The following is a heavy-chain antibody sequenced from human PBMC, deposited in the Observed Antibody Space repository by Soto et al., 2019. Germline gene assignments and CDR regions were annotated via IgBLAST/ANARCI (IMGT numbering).Heavy chain of an antibody. Sequence: GGSLSLSCAASGFTFSAYYMSWFRKAPGKGLEWVSYISSSSSYTNYADSVKGRFTISRDNAKNSLYLQMNSLRAEETAVYYCARTAKYYYGMDVWGQGTTVTVSS. V-gene: IGHV3-11*06. CDR2: ISSSSSYT. J-gene: IGHJ6*02. CDR3: ARTAKYYYGMDV. D-gene: IGHD6-25*01. CDR1: GFTFSAYY.